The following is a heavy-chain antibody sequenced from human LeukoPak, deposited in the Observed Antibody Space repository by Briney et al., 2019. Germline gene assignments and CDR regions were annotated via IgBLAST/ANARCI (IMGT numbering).Heavy chain of an antibody. Sequence: GGSLRLSCAASGFIFSDSTVNWVRQASGTGLEWVGRIRSKANNYATAYATSVQGRFTLSRDDSKNTAYLQMNSLKIEDTAVYYCIRGATSGSYYGFDVWGQGATVTV. CDR2: IRSKANNYAT. CDR3: IRGATSGSYYGFDV. V-gene: IGHV3-73*01. J-gene: IGHJ6*02. CDR1: GFIFSDST. D-gene: IGHD4/OR15-4a*01.